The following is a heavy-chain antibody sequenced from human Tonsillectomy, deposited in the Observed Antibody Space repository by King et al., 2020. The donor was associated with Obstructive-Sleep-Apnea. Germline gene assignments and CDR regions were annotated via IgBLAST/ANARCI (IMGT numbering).Heavy chain of an antibody. Sequence: VQLVQSGAEVRKPGASVKVSCKASGYTFTGYYMHLVRQAPGQGLEWMGWIHPNSGVTNYAQKFQGRVTMTSDTSISAVYMELSSLRSDDTAMFYCARDFSYYDNNGTISLWGQGTLVTVSS. CDR3: ARDFSYYDNNGTISL. CDR1: GYTFTGYY. J-gene: IGHJ4*02. CDR2: IHPNSGVT. D-gene: IGHD3-22*01. V-gene: IGHV1-2*02.